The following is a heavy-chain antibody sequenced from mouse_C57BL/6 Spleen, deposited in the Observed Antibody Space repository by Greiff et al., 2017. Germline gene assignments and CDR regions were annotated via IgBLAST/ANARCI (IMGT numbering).Heavy chain of an antibody. J-gene: IGHJ2*01. CDR1: GFTFSDYY. V-gene: IGHV5-16*01. CDR2: INYDGSST. D-gene: IGHD2-3*01. CDR3: ARLYDSHYFDY. Sequence: VQLKESEGGLVQPGSSMKLSCTASGFTFSDYYMAWVRQVPEKGLEWVANINYDGSSTYYLDSLKSRFIISRDNAKNILYLQMSSLKSEDTATYYCARLYDSHYFDYWGQGTTLTVSS.